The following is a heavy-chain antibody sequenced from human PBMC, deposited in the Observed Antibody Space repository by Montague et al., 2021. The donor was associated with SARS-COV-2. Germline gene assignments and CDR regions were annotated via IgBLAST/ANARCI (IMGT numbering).Heavy chain of an antibody. J-gene: IGHJ4*02. Sequence: SETLSLTCTVSGGSISSSSYYWGWIRQPPGKGLEWIGSIYYSGSTYYNPSLKSRVTISVDTSKNQFSLKLSSVTAADTAVYYCARLHCSSTRCYCLFFADPSHFDSWGQGTLVTVSS. CDR2: IYYSGST. CDR1: GGSISSSSYY. V-gene: IGHV4-39*01. D-gene: IGHD2-2*01. CDR3: ARLHCSSTRCYCLFFADPSHFDS.